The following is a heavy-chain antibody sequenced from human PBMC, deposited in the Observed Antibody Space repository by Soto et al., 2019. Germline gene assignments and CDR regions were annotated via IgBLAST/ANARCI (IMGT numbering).Heavy chain of an antibody. CDR1: GFTFSSYA. CDR3: AKSIAAAARSYYFDYYMDV. J-gene: IGHJ6*03. Sequence: GGSLRLSCAASGFTFSSYAMIWVRQAPGKGLEWVSAISGSGGSTYYADSVKGRFTISRDNSKNTLYLQMNSLRAEDTAVYYCAKSIAAAARSYYFDYYMDVWGKGTTVTLSS. D-gene: IGHD6-13*01. CDR2: ISGSGGST. V-gene: IGHV3-23*01.